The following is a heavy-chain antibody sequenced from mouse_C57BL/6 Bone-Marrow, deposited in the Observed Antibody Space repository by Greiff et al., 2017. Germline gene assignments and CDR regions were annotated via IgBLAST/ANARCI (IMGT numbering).Heavy chain of an antibody. V-gene: IGHV1-66*01. D-gene: IGHD2-3*01. Sequence: VQLQQSGPELVKPGASVKISCKASGYSFTSYYIHWVKQRPGQGLEWIGWIYPGSGNTKYNEKFKGKATLTADTSSSTAYMQLSSLTSEDSAVYYCAREGWLLGAWFAYWGQGTLVTVSA. CDR2: IYPGSGNT. CDR1: GYSFTSYY. CDR3: AREGWLLGAWFAY. J-gene: IGHJ3*01.